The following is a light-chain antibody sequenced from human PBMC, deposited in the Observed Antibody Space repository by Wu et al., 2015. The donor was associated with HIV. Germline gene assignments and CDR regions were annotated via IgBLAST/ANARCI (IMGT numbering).Light chain of an antibody. J-gene: IGKJ2*04. CDR3: QQYDNYPRS. CDR1: QGISSY. V-gene: IGKV1-8*01. CDR2: AAS. Sequence: AIRITQSPSSLSASTGDTVTITCRASQGISSYLAWYQQKPGKAPKLLIYAASTLQSGVPSRFSGSGSGTDFILTIRSLQSEDFATYYCQQYDNYPRSFGQGTKVEIK.